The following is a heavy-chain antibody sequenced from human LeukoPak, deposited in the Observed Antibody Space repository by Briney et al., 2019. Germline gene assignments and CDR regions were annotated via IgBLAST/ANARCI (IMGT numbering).Heavy chain of an antibody. Sequence: SETLSLTCTVSGGSISSSSYYWGWIRQPPGKGLEWIGSIYYSGSTYYNPSLKSRVTISVDTSKNQFSLKLSSVTAADTAVYYCARDRGSSSAYLDSWGQGTLITVSS. J-gene: IGHJ4*02. D-gene: IGHD6-6*01. CDR1: GGSISSSSYY. CDR2: IYYSGST. CDR3: ARDRGSSSAYLDS. V-gene: IGHV4-39*02.